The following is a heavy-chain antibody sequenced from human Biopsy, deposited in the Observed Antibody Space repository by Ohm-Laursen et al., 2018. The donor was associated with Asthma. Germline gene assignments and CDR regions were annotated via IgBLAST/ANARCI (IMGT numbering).Heavy chain of an antibody. J-gene: IGHJ6*02. CDR2: TNERGVT. V-gene: IGHV4-34*01. CDR1: PGSFSGFY. CDR3: ARGPELDV. Sequence: TLSLTWDVYPGSFSGFYWTWIRQSPEKGLEWIGETNERGVTNNNPSLKSRVIISIDTYWNRVSLKLTSVTAADTAVYYCARGPELDVWGQGTTVTVPS.